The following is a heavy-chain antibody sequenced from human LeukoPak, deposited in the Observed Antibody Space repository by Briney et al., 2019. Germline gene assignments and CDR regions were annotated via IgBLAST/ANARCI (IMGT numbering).Heavy chain of an antibody. CDR3: AKDLGWNYYFDY. J-gene: IGHJ4*02. CDR2: IRYDGSNK. Sequence: GGSLRLSCAASGFTFSTYGMHWVRQAPGQGLEWVAFIRYDGSNKYYADSVKGRFTISRDNSKNTLYLQMNSLRAEDTAVYYCAKDLGWNYYFDYWGQGTLVTVSS. V-gene: IGHV3-30*02. CDR1: GFTFSTYG. D-gene: IGHD1-7*01.